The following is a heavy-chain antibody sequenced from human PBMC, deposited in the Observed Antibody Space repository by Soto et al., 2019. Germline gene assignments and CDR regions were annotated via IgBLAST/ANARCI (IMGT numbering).Heavy chain of an antibody. CDR2: ISYDGSNK. V-gene: IGHV3-30*18. CDR3: AKEVYDSGSYYMGD. D-gene: IGHD3-10*01. CDR1: GFTFSSYG. Sequence: QVQLVESGGGVVQPGRSLRLSCAASGFTFSSYGMHWVRQAPGKGLEWVAVISYDGSNKYYADSVKGRFTISRDNSKNTLYLQMNSLRAEDTAVYYCAKEVYDSGSYYMGDWGQGTLVTVSS. J-gene: IGHJ4*02.